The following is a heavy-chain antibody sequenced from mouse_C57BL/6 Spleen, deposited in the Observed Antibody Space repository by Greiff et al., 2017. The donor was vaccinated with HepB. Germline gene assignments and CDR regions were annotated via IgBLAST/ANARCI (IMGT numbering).Heavy chain of an antibody. J-gene: IGHJ4*01. Sequence: QVQLQQSGAELARPGASVKMSCKASGYTFTSYTMHWVKQRPGQGLEWIGYINPSSGYTKYNQKFKDKATLTADKSSSTAYMQLSSLTSEDSAVYYCARSGGILYAMDYWGQGTSVTVSS. V-gene: IGHV1-4*01. D-gene: IGHD1-1*02. CDR1: GYTFTSYT. CDR3: ARSGGILYAMDY. CDR2: INPSSGYT.